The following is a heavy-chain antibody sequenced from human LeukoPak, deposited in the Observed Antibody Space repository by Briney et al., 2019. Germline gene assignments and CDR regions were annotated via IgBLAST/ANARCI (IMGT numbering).Heavy chain of an antibody. CDR3: ARGRSPKFGDYYYGMDV. CDR1: GYSISSGYY. D-gene: IGHD3-10*01. J-gene: IGHJ6*02. CDR2: IYHSGST. Sequence: SETLSLTCTVSGYSISSGYYWGWIRQPPGKGLEWIGSIYHSGSTYYNPSLKSRVTISVDTSKNQFSLKLSSVTAADTAVYYCARGRSPKFGDYYYGMDVWGQGTTVTVSS. V-gene: IGHV4-38-2*02.